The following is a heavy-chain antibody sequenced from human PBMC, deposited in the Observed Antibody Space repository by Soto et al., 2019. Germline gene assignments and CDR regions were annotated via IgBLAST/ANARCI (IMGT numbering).Heavy chain of an antibody. Sequence: QVQLVQSGAEVREPGASVKVSCKASGYSFTNNDVSWVRQATGQGLEWMGWMNPGSGDTGYAQKFQGRVTMTRDISKATAYMELSSLRSDDTAIYYCARMATFGSLNWFDPLGQGTLVTVSS. CDR1: GYSFTNND. J-gene: IGHJ5*02. V-gene: IGHV1-8*01. CDR2: MNPGSGDT. CDR3: ARMATFGSLNWFDP. D-gene: IGHD3-16*01.